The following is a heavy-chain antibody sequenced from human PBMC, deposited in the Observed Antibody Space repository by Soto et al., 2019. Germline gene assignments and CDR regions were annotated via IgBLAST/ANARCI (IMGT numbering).Heavy chain of an antibody. CDR2: IWFDGSNK. Sequence: GXSLRLSCAASGFPSTAYGMHWFRQAPVKGLEWLEVIWFDGSNKNYADSVKGRFTISRDNSKNVLYLQMNSLGVEDTAVYYCATLGFDFWGQGTLVTVSS. J-gene: IGHJ4*02. CDR1: GFPSTAYG. CDR3: ATLGFDF. V-gene: IGHV3-33*01.